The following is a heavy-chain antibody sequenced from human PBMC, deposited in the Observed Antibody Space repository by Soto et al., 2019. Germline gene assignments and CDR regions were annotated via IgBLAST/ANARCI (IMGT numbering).Heavy chain of an antibody. CDR2: ISAYNGNT. CDR1: GYTFTSYG. J-gene: IGHJ4*02. Sequence: GASVKVSCKASGYTFTSYGISWVRQAPGQGLEWMGWISAYNGNTNYAQKLQGRVTMTTDTSTSTAYMELRSLRSDDTAVYYFARSLKAYYDSSGYYFLGYWGQGTLVTVSS. CDR3: ARSLKAYYDSSGYYFLGY. D-gene: IGHD3-22*01. V-gene: IGHV1-18*01.